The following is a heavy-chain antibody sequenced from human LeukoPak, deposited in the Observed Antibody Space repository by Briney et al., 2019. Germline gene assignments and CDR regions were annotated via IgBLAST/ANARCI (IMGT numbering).Heavy chain of an antibody. J-gene: IGHJ4*02. D-gene: IGHD2-8*02. V-gene: IGHV3-7*01. CDR1: GFTFSRHW. CDR3: ARDGGHSTDLDY. CDR2: IKQDGSER. Sequence: GWSPRLSCAPSGFTFSRHWMRWVRPGPGKGPGGVANIKQDGSERYYVHSVKGRFTISRDNAKNSLYLQMNSLRAEDTAVYHCARDGGHSTDLDYWGQGIPVTVSS.